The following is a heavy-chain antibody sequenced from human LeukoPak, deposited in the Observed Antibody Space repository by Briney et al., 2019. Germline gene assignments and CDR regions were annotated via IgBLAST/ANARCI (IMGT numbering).Heavy chain of an antibody. Sequence: SETLSLTCTVSGPMYNYYWSWIRQPPGKGLEWIGYIHYNGNTNYNPSLESRVTMSVDTSKNQFSLRLSSVTAADTAVYYCARSQQLIRTFDSWGQGTLVAVSS. CDR3: ARSQQLIRTFDS. D-gene: IGHD6-13*01. V-gene: IGHV4-59*01. CDR1: GPMYNYY. CDR2: IHYNGNT. J-gene: IGHJ4*02.